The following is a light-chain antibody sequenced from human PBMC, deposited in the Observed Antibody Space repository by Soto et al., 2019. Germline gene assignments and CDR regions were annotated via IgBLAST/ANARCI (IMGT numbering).Light chain of an antibody. J-gene: IGLJ3*02. Sequence: QSVLTQPPSASGTAGQRVTISCSGSSSNIGSNTVNWYQQLPGTAPKLLIYSNGQRPSGVPYRFSGSKSGTSASLAISGLASEDEADYYCAAWDDSLNGHWVFGGGTKLTVL. CDR2: SNG. V-gene: IGLV1-44*01. CDR1: SSNIGSNT. CDR3: AAWDDSLNGHWV.